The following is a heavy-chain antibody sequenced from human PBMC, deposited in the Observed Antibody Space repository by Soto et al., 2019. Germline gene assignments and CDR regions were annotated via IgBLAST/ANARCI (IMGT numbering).Heavy chain of an antibody. V-gene: IGHV3-23*01. J-gene: IGHJ4*02. Sequence: PGGSLRLSCAASGFTFSSYAMSWVRQAPGKGLEWVSAISGSGGSTYYADSVKGRFTISRDNSKNTLYLQMNSLRAEDAAVYYCAIGVMGSGSYYPGSEFDYWGQGTLVTVSS. D-gene: IGHD3-10*01. CDR2: ISGSGGST. CDR1: GFTFSSYA. CDR3: AIGVMGSGSYYPGSEFDY.